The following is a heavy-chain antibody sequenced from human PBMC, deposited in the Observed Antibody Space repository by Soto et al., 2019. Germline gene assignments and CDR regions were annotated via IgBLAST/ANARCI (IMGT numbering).Heavy chain of an antibody. Sequence: RLSCAASGFTFSSYSMNWVRQAPGKGLEWVSSISGSSSYIYYADSVKGRFTISRDNAKNSLYLQMNSLRADDTAVYYCARGHPYCGGDCPHYWGQGTLLTVSS. CDR3: ARGHPYCGGDCPHY. CDR1: GFTFSSYS. V-gene: IGHV3-21*01. D-gene: IGHD2-21*02. CDR2: ISGSSSYI. J-gene: IGHJ4*02.